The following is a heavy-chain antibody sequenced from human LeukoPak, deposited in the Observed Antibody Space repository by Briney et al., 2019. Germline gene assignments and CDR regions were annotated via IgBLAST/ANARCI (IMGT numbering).Heavy chain of an antibody. J-gene: IGHJ6*03. D-gene: IGHD2-21*02. CDR3: AKDPQAVTVAWDYYMDV. CDR1: GFSFSTYA. Sequence: GGSLRLSCAASGFSFSTYAMHWVRQAPGKGLEWVAIFSYDGSNKYYADSVKGRFTISRDNSKNTLYLQMNSLRAEDTAVYYCAKDPQAVTVAWDYYMDVWGKGTTVTISS. V-gene: IGHV3-30*04. CDR2: FSYDGSNK.